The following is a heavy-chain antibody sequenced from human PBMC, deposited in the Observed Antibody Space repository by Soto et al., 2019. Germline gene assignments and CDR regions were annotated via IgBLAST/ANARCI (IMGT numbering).Heavy chain of an antibody. V-gene: IGHV3-11*01. J-gene: IGHJ6*02. CDR1: GFAFSDFH. CDR3: ARDREPSVYHGMAV. Sequence: QVQLVESGGGLVKPGGSLRLSCAASGFAFSDFHMSWTHQAPGKGLEWISYISGGGTTVFYADSVKGRFTISRDNAQKSLYLQMDSLTPEDTAIYYCARDREPSVYHGMAVWGQGTTVTVSS. CDR2: ISGGGTTV.